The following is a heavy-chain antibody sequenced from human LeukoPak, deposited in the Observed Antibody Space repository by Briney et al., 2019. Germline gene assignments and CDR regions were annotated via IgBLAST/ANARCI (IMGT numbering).Heavy chain of an antibody. D-gene: IGHD3-10*01. CDR2: INPNSGGT. V-gene: IGHV1-2*02. CDR1: GYTFTGYY. Sequence: ASVKVSCKASGYTFTGYYMHWVRQAPGQGLEWMGWINPNSGGTNYAQKFQGRVTMTRDTSISTAYMELSRLRSDDTAVYYCARDYYGSGSPNWFDPWGQGTLVTVSS. CDR3: ARDYYGSGSPNWFDP. J-gene: IGHJ5*02.